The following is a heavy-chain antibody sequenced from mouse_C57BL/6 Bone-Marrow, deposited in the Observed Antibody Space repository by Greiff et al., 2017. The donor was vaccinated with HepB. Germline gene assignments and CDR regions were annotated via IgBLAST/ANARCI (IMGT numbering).Heavy chain of an antibody. Sequence: VQLQQPGAELVKPGASVKLSCKASGFTFTSYWMQWVKQRPGQGLEWIGEIDPSDSYTNYTQKFKGKATLTVDTSSSTAYMQLSSLTSEDTAVYYCARATVEAHWYFDVWGTGATVTVSS. CDR2: IDPSDSYT. D-gene: IGHD1-1*01. CDR3: ARATVEAHWYFDV. J-gene: IGHJ1*03. CDR1: GFTFTSYW. V-gene: IGHV1-50*01.